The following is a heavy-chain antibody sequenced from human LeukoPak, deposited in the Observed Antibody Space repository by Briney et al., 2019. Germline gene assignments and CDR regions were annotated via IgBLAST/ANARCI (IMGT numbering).Heavy chain of an antibody. J-gene: IGHJ4*02. CDR1: GNYW. CDR3: VSFYETY. D-gene: IGHD2-2*01. Sequence: GGSLRLSCAASGNYWMHWVRQAPGKGLVWVSRINSDGSWTSYADSVKGRFTISKDNAKNTVYLQMNNLRAKDTAVYYCVSFYETYWGRGTLVTVSS. CDR2: INSDGSWT. V-gene: IGHV3-74*01.